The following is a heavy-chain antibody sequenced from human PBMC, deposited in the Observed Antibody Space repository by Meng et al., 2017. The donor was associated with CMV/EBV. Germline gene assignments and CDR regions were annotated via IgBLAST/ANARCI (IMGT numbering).Heavy chain of an antibody. Sequence: QVQLVQSGAEARKPGPSVKFSCKASGYTFTHHGISWVRQAPGQGLEWMGWISGYNDNTKYARHLQGRVTMTTDTSTNTAYMELRSLRSDDTAIYYCARDTMMIMSFDHWGPGTLVTVSS. D-gene: IGHD3-22*01. J-gene: IGHJ4*02. CDR3: ARDTMMIMSFDH. CDR2: ISGYNDNT. V-gene: IGHV1-18*01. CDR1: GYTFTHHG.